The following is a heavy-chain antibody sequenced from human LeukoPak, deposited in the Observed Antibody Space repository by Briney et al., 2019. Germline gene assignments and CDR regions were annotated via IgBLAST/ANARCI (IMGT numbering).Heavy chain of an antibody. Sequence: GGSLRLSCAAAGFTFNNYWVSWVRQAPGKRLQWVANINKDVTENHYVDSVRDRFSISRDNANNSLYLQMNSLRAEDTAVYYCASNWNYIRGYGMDVWGQGTTVTVSS. V-gene: IGHV3-7*01. CDR3: ASNWNYIRGYGMDV. CDR1: GFTFNNYW. CDR2: INKDVTEN. J-gene: IGHJ6*02. D-gene: IGHD1-7*01.